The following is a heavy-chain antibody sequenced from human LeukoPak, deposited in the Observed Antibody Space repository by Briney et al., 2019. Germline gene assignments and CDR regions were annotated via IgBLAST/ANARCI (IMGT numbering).Heavy chain of an antibody. Sequence: SETLSLTCAVSGGSISSSNWWSWVRQPPGKGLEWIGEIYHSGSTNYNPSLKSRVTISVDKSKNQFSLKLSSVTAADTAVYYCAGDLDSSGYYYYYYGMDVWGQGTTVTVSS. CDR3: AGDLDSSGYYYYYYGMDV. D-gene: IGHD3-22*01. V-gene: IGHV4-4*02. CDR1: GGSISSSNW. J-gene: IGHJ6*02. CDR2: IYHSGST.